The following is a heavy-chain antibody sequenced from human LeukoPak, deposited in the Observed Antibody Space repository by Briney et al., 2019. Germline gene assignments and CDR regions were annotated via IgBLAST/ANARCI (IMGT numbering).Heavy chain of an antibody. CDR3: ARDQRGWQLLSRLRQLYWYFDL. CDR2: IIPIFGTA. J-gene: IGHJ2*01. D-gene: IGHD1-26*01. V-gene: IGHV1-69*06. CDR1: GGTFSSYV. Sequence: GASVKASCKASGGTFSSYVISWVRQAPGQGLEWMGGIIPIFGTANYAQKFQGRVSITADKCTSTAYMELSSLRSEDTAVYYCARDQRGWQLLSRLRQLYWYFDLWGRGTLVTVSS.